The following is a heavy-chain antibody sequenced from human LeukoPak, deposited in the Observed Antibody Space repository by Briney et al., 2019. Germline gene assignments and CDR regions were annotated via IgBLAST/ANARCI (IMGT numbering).Heavy chain of an antibody. Sequence: PGGSLRLSCAASGITFSASGMHWVRQAPGKGLEWLTFIQYDESSKYYAGSVKGRFTVSRDNFRNTVYLQMNSLRAEDTAVYHCAREGGTVVISTLDYWGLGTPVTVSS. CDR2: IQYDESSK. CDR1: GITFSASG. D-gene: IGHD3-22*01. V-gene: IGHV3-30*02. CDR3: AREGGTVVISTLDY. J-gene: IGHJ4*02.